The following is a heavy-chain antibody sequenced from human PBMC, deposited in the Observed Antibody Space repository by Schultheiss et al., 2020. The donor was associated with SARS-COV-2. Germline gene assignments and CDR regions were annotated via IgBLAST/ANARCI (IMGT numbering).Heavy chain of an antibody. CDR2: ISGSGGST. D-gene: IGHD5-12*01. J-gene: IGHJ4*02. Sequence: GGSLRLSCAASGFTFSSYAMSWVRQAPGKGLEWVSAISGSGGSTYYADSVKGRFTISRDNSKNTLYLQMNSLRAEDMAVYYCAKDRGDIVATAPDYWGQGTLVTVSS. CDR1: GFTFSSYA. V-gene: IGHV3-23*01. CDR3: AKDRGDIVATAPDY.